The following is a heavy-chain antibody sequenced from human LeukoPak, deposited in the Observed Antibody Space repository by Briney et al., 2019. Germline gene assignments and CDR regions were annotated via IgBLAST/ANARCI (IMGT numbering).Heavy chain of an antibody. CDR1: GGSISSYY. CDR3: ARVGYYDSSDQGYYFDY. J-gene: IGHJ4*02. CDR2: IYYSGST. Sequence: SETLSLTCTVSGGSISSYYWSWIRQPPGKGLEWIGYIYYSGSTNYNPSLKSRVTISVDTSKNQFSLKLSSVTAADTAVYYCARVGYYDSSDQGYYFDYWGQGTLVTVSS. D-gene: IGHD3-22*01. V-gene: IGHV4-59*12.